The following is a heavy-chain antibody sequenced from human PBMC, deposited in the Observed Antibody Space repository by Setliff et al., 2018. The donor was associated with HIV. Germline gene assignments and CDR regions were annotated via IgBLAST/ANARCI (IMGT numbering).Heavy chain of an antibody. CDR3: ATRTTGSYYDYYMDV. CDR2: IHPSSGGT. Sequence: ASVKVSCKASGYTFTDYYMHWVRQAPGQGLEWMGWIHPSSGGTNYAQKFQGRVTMTRDTSISTAYMELSRLRSDDTAVYYCATRTTGSYYDYYMDVWGKGTTVTVSS. CDR1: GYTFTDYY. V-gene: IGHV1-2*02. D-gene: IGHD1-1*01. J-gene: IGHJ6*03.